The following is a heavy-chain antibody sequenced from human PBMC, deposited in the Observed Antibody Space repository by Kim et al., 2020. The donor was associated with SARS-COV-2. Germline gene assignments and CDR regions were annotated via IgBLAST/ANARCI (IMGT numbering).Heavy chain of an antibody. V-gene: IGHV4-34*01. Sequence: TTDTPSLKSRVTKSVDTSKNQFSLKLSSVTAAGTTVYCCASEFARHYFDYWGQGTLVTVSS. J-gene: IGHJ4*02. CDR3: ASEFARHYFDY. D-gene: IGHD3-10*01. CDR2: T.